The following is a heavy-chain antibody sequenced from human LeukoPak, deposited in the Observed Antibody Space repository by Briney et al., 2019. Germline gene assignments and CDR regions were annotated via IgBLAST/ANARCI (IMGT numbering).Heavy chain of an antibody. CDR3: ARHTELSSYSWFDP. J-gene: IGHJ5*02. CDR1: GGSINSYY. V-gene: IGHV4-59*08. Sequence: SGTLSLTCTVSGGSINSYYWSWIRQSPGKGLEWIGYIYYTGSSNYNPSLKSRVTISIDTSKNQFSLKLNSVTAADTAVYYCARHTELSSYSWFDPWGQGTLVTVSS. CDR2: IYYTGSS. D-gene: IGHD3-10*01.